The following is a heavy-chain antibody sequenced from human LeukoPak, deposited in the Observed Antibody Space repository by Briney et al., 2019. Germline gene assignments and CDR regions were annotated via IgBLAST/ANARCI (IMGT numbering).Heavy chain of an antibody. CDR3: ASGLELDY. CDR1: GLTFSSYW. CDR2: IKQDGSEK. J-gene: IGHJ4*02. V-gene: IGHV3-7*03. Sequence: GGSLRLSCAASGLTFSSYWMRWVRQAPGKGLEWVANIKQDGSEKNYVDSVKGRSTISRDNAKNPLYLQMNSLRAEDTAVYYCASGLELDYWGQGTLVTVSS.